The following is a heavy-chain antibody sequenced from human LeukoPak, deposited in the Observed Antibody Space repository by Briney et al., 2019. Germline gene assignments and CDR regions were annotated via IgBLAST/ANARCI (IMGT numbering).Heavy chain of an antibody. CDR3: AREGEYSSGSNWFDP. CDR1: GYTFTGYY. Sequence: ASVKVSCKASGYTFTGYYMHWVRQAPGQGLKWMGWINPNSGGTNYAQKFQGRVTMTRDTSISTAYMELSRLRSDDTAVYYCAREGEYSSGSNWFDPWGQGTLVTVSS. J-gene: IGHJ5*02. D-gene: IGHD6-19*01. CDR2: INPNSGGT. V-gene: IGHV1-2*02.